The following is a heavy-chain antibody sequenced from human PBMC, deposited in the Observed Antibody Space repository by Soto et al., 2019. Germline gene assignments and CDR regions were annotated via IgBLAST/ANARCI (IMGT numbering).Heavy chain of an antibody. CDR3: AITTYYYDSSGYFS. CDR2: ISAYNGNT. V-gene: IGHV1-18*01. D-gene: IGHD3-22*01. J-gene: IGHJ5*02. Sequence: GASVKVSCKASGYTFTSYGISWVRQAPGQGLEWMGWISAYNGNTNYAQKLQGRVTMTTDTSTSTAYMELRSLRSDDTAVYYCAITTYYYDSSGYFSWGQGTLVTVSS. CDR1: GYTFTSYG.